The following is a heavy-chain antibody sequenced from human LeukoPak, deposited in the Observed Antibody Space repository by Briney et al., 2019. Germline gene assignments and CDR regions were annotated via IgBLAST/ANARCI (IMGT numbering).Heavy chain of an antibody. CDR2: IKQDGTEK. Sequence: GGSLRLSCAASGFSVSSYWMSWVRQAPGKGLEWVADIKQDGTEKYYVDSVKGRFTISRDNAKKSLYLQMNSLRAEDTAVYYCARAYQLLFVDTHFDYWGQGTLVTVSS. CDR3: ARAYQLLFVDTHFDY. CDR1: GFSVSSYW. D-gene: IGHD2-2*01. V-gene: IGHV3-7*01. J-gene: IGHJ4*02.